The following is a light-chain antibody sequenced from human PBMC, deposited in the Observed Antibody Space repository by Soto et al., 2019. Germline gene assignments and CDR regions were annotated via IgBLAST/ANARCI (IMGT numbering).Light chain of an antibody. CDR2: AAS. CDR3: QQYGSSSWT. V-gene: IGKV3-20*01. CDR1: QSVRSSY. Sequence: EIVLTQSPGTLSLSPGERATLSCRASQSVRSSYLAWYQQKPGQAPRLLIYAASSRAAGIPDRFTGSGSGTDFPLTISRLEPEDFAVYYCQQYGSSSWTFGQGTKVKIK. J-gene: IGKJ1*01.